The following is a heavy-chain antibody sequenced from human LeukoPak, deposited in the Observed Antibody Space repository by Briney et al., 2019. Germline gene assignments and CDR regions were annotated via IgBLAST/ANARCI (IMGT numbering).Heavy chain of an antibody. CDR1: GYTLNDIS. D-gene: IGHD4-11*01. Sequence: ASVKVSCKISGYTLNDISLHWVRQPPGKGLEWMGGVDPDDGQRVYAQRFQGRVTMTEDTSTNTAYRELSRLRSEGTAVYFCAAVSGHYTLLDAWGQGALVTVST. V-gene: IGHV1-24*01. CDR3: AAVSGHYTLLDA. J-gene: IGHJ5*02. CDR2: VDPDDGQR.